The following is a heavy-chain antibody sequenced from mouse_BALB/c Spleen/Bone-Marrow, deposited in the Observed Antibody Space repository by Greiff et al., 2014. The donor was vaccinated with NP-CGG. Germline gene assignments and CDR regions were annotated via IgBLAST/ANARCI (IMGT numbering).Heavy chain of an antibody. CDR3: ARKGAMITHYYAMDY. D-gene: IGHD2-4*01. J-gene: IGHJ4*01. CDR1: GFTFSSFG. Sequence: EVKLMESGGGLVQPGGSRKLSCAASGFTFSSFGMHWVRQAPEKGLEWVAYISNGSSTIYYADTVKGRFTISRDNPKNTLFQQMTSLRSEDTAMYYCARKGAMITHYYAMDYWGQGTSVTVSS. V-gene: IGHV5-17*02. CDR2: ISNGSSTI.